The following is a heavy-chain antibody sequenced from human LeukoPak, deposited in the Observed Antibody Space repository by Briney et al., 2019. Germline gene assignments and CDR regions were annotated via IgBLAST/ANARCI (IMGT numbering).Heavy chain of an antibody. V-gene: IGHV3-48*03. CDR2: ISTTGSTV. CDR3: AKDSPHYYESSHGMDA. J-gene: IGHJ6*02. Sequence: GGSLRLSCAASGFSFGGYEMNWVRQAPGKGLEWVSYISTTGSTVYYADSVEGRFTISRDNAKNLLYLQMNSLRAEGAAVYYCAKDSPHYYESSHGMDAWGQGTTVTVSS. CDR1: GFSFGGYE. D-gene: IGHD3-22*01.